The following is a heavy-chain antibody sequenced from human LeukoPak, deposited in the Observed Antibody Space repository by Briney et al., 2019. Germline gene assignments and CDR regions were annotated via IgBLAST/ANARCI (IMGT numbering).Heavy chain of an antibody. CDR2: ISGSGGST. J-gene: IGHJ4*02. CDR1: GFTFSSYV. V-gene: IGHV3-23*01. Sequence: QPGGSLRLSCAASGFTFSSYVMSWVRQAPGKGLEWVSAISGSGGSTYYAVSVKGRFTISRDKSKNTLSLQMNILRAEDTAVYYCARRSGIAVAGAFDYWGQGTLVTVSS. D-gene: IGHD6-19*01. CDR3: ARRSGIAVAGAFDY.